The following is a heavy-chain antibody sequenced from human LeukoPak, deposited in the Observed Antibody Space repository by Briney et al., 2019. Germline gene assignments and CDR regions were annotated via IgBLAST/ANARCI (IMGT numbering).Heavy chain of an antibody. J-gene: IGHJ4*02. Sequence: SETLSLTCAVYGGSFSGYYWSWIRQPPGKGLEWIGEINHSGSTNYNPSLKSRVTISVDTSKNQFSLKLSSVTAADTAVYYCARGVWVGRPLHGSGSYLPYWGQGTLVTVSS. V-gene: IGHV4-34*01. CDR3: ARGVWVGRPLHGSGSYLPY. CDR2: INHSGST. D-gene: IGHD3-10*01. CDR1: GGSFSGYY.